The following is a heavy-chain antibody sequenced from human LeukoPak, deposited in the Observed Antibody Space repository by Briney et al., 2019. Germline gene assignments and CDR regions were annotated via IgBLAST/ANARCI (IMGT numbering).Heavy chain of an antibody. J-gene: IGHJ6*02. D-gene: IGHD4-17*01. CDR1: GGSISIYY. CDR2: IYTSGST. CDR3: ASSRLRRDYYYGMDV. Sequence: SETLSLTCTVSGGSISIYYWSWIRQPAGKGLEWIGRIYTSGSTNYNPSLKSRVTMSVDTSKNQFSLKLSSVTAADTAVYYCASSRLRRDYYYGMDVWGQGTTVTVSS. V-gene: IGHV4-4*07.